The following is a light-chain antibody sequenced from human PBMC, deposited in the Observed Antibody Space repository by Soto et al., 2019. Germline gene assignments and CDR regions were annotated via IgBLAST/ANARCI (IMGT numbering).Light chain of an antibody. CDR1: TSNIGAVYD. Sequence: QSVLTQPPSVSGAPGQRLTISCTGSTSNIGAVYDVHWYQQLPGTAPKLLIYGNTNRPSGVPDRFSASKSGTSASLAITGLQAEDEADYYCQSYDSSLSGVVFGGGTKLTVL. CDR2: GNT. J-gene: IGLJ3*02. CDR3: QSYDSSLSGVV. V-gene: IGLV1-40*01.